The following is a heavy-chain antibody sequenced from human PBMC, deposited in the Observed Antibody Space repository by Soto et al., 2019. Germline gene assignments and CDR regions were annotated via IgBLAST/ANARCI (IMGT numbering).Heavy chain of an antibody. J-gene: IGHJ6*03. CDR2: IYYSGST. CDR1: GDSISNNNFY. V-gene: IGHV4-39*01. Sequence: SETLSLTCTVSGDSISNNNFYWGWIRQPPGKGLEWIGTIYYSGSTYYNPSLKSRVTISVDTSNNQLSLKLSSVTAADTAVYYCARHYGYYSHYMDVWTKGTTVTVSS. CDR3: ARHYGYYSHYMDV. D-gene: IGHD3-10*01.